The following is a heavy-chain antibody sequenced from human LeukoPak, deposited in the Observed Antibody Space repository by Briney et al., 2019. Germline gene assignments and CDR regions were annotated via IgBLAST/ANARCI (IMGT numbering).Heavy chain of an antibody. CDR3: VKNGWLDG. CDR1: GFTFSSQN. J-gene: IGHJ5*02. V-gene: IGHV3-21*06. D-gene: IGHD2-8*01. CDR2: ISISGDST. Sequence: GGSLRLSCAASGFTFSSQNMNWVRQAPGKGLEWVSWISISGDSTNYADSVEGRFTISRDNAKNSLHLLMNNLRVEDTGVYYCVKNGWLDGWGQGILVTVSS.